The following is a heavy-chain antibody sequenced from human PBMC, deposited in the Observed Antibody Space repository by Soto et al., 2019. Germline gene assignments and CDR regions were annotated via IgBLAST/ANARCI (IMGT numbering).Heavy chain of an antibody. Sequence: QITLKESGPTLVKPTQTLTLTCTFSGFSLSTSGVGVGWIRQPPGKALEWLALIYWDDDKRYSPSLKSRLTITKDPSKNQVVLTMTNMDPVDTATYYCARQLLWFGELAGWFDPWGQGTLVTVSS. CDR2: IYWDDDK. CDR3: ARQLLWFGELAGWFDP. D-gene: IGHD3-10*01. J-gene: IGHJ5*02. CDR1: GFSLSTSGVG. V-gene: IGHV2-5*02.